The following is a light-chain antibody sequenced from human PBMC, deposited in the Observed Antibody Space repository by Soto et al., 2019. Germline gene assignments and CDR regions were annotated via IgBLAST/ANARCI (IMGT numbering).Light chain of an antibody. V-gene: IGLV1-40*01. CDR1: SSNIGAGYD. CDR3: QSYDSSLSGSRV. J-gene: IGLJ2*01. Sequence: QAVVTQPPSVSGAPGQRVTICCTGSSSNIGAGYDVHWYQQLPRTAPKLLIYSNSNRPSGVPDRFSGSKSGTSASLAITGLQAEDEADYYCQSYDSSLSGSRVFGGGTKLTVL. CDR2: SNS.